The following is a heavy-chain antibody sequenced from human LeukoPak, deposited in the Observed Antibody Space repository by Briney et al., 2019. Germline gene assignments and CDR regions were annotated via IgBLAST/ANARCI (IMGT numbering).Heavy chain of an antibody. V-gene: IGHV3-23*01. Sequence: GGSLRLSCAASGFTFSSYAMSWVRQAPGKGLEWVSAISGSGGSTYYADSVKGRFTISRDNYKSTLYLQMNSLRAEDTAVYYCAKRVEYIAAAGTLDYWGQGTLVTVSS. CDR3: AKRVEYIAAAGTLDY. D-gene: IGHD6-13*01. J-gene: IGHJ4*02. CDR2: ISGSGGST. CDR1: GFTFSSYA.